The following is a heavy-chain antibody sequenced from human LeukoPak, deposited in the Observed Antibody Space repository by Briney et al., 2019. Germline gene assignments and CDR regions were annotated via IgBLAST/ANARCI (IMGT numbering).Heavy chain of an antibody. V-gene: IGHV3-30*03. D-gene: IGHD3-10*01. CDR3: ARGRPGSYDY. Sequence: PGGSLRLSCAASGFTFGSYGMHWVRQAPGKGLEWVAVISYDGSNKYYADSVKGRFTISRDNSKNTLYLQMNSLRAEDTAVYYCARGRPGSYDYWGQGTLVTVSS. CDR1: GFTFGSYG. CDR2: ISYDGSNK. J-gene: IGHJ4*02.